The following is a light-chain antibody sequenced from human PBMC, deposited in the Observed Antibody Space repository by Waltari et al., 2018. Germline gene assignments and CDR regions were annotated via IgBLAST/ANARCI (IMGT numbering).Light chain of an antibody. CDR1: QSVGTW. CDR2: MAS. Sequence: DIQMTQSPSTLSASVGDRVTISCRASQSVGTWLAWYQQKPGKAPKLLIYMASSLDSGVPSRFSGSGSGTDFTLTISSLQPDDFATYSCQQYSSFSTFDQGPKV. V-gene: IGKV1-5*03. CDR3: QQYSSFST. J-gene: IGKJ2*01.